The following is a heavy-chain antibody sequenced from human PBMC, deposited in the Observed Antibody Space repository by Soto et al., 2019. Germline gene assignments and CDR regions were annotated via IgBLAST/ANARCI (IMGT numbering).Heavy chain of an antibody. CDR2: INPNSGGT. CDR1: GYTFTGYY. V-gene: IGHV1-2*04. Sequence: ASVKVSCKASGYTFTGYYMHWVRQAPGQGLEWMGWINPNSGGTNYAQKFQGWVTMTRDTSISTAYMELSRLRSDDTAVYYCARVTPLNCSSTSCYPGWFDPWGQGTLVTVS. J-gene: IGHJ5*02. D-gene: IGHD2-2*01. CDR3: ARVTPLNCSSTSCYPGWFDP.